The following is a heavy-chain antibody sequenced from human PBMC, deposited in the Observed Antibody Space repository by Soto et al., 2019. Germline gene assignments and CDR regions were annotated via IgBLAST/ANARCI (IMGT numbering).Heavy chain of an antibody. CDR1: GFTFSSYW. CDR2: IKPDGSEK. Sequence: EVQLVESGGGLVLPGGSLRLSCAASGFTFSSYWMSWVRQAPGKGLEWVANIKPDGSEKYYVDSVRGRFTISRDNVENSLNLQMNSLRAEDAALYYCARDEARPLGYWGQGTLVTVSS. J-gene: IGHJ4*02. V-gene: IGHV3-7*01. CDR3: ARDEARPLGY. D-gene: IGHD6-6*01.